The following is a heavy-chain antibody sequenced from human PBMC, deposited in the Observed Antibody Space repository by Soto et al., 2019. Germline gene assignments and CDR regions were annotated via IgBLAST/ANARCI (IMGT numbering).Heavy chain of an antibody. CDR3: ARGHGSGWQNFEY. J-gene: IGHJ4*02. V-gene: IGHV4-59*01. Sequence: PSETLSLTCTVSGGSISSYYWSWIRQPPGKGLEWIGYIYYSGSAKYSPSLKSRVTISLDTSKNQFSVRLPSVTAADTAVYYCARGHGSGWQNFEYGGGGLMVTVYS. D-gene: IGHD6-19*01. CDR1: GGSISSYY. CDR2: IYYSGSA.